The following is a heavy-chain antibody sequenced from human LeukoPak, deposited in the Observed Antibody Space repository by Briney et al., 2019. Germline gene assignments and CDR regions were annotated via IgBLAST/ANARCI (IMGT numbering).Heavy chain of an antibody. V-gene: IGHV1-69*01. Sequence: SVKVSCKASGGTLSSHAISWVRQAPGQGLEWMGGIIPIFGTANYAQKFQGRVTITADESTSTAYLELSSLRSEDTAMYFCARDLDLGGDIVTPFDYWGQGTLVTVSS. D-gene: IGHD3-16*02. CDR2: IIPIFGTA. CDR3: ARDLDLGGDIVTPFDY. J-gene: IGHJ4*02. CDR1: GGTLSSHA.